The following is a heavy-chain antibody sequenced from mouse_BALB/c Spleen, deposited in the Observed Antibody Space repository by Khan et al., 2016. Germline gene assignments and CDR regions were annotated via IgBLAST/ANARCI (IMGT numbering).Heavy chain of an antibody. CDR3: ARSGYGDGY. V-gene: IGHV1-80*01. J-gene: IGHJ2*01. CDR1: GYAFSIYW. CDR2: IYPGAGDT. Sequence: QVQLQQPGAELVRPGSSVKISCKASGYAFSIYWMNWVKQRPGQGLEWIGQIYPGAGDTDYNGKFTDKATLTADQSSSTAYMQLSSLTSEDSAGYFCARSGYGDGYWGRGTTLTVSS. D-gene: IGHD2-13*01.